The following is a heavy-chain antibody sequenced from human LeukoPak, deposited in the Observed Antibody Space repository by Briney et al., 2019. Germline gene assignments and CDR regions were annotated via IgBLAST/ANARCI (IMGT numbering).Heavy chain of an antibody. V-gene: IGHV4-39*07. CDR2: IYYSGST. J-gene: IGHJ4*02. Sequence: PSETLSLTCTVSGGSIGSSSYYWGWIRQPPGKGLEWIGSIYYSGSTYYNPSLKSRVTISVDTSKNQFSLKLSSVTAADTAVYYCARDRREYYDSSGYYDYWGQGTLVTVSS. D-gene: IGHD3-22*01. CDR3: ARDRREYYDSSGYYDY. CDR1: GGSIGSSSYY.